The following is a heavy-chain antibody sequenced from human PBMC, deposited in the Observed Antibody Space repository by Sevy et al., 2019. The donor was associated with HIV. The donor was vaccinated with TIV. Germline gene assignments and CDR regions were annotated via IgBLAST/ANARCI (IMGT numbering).Heavy chain of an antibody. CDR1: GGSISSSSYY. D-gene: IGHD3-22*01. J-gene: IGHJ5*02. CDR2: IYYSGST. Sequence: SETLSLSCTVSGGSISSSSYYWGWIRQPPGKGLEWIWSIYYSGSTYYNPSLKSRVTISVDTSKNQFSLKLSSVTAADTAVYYCARLGTYYYDSSGYYYNWFDPWGQGTLVTVSS. CDR3: ARLGTYYYDSSGYYYNWFDP. V-gene: IGHV4-39*01.